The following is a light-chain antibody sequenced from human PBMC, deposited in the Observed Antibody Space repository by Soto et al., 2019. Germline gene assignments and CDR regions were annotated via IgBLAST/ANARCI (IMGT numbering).Light chain of an antibody. CDR1: QGIRNW. CDR2: DAS. CDR3: QEYNSYTWT. J-gene: IGKJ1*01. V-gene: IGKV1-5*01. Sequence: DIQMTQSPSTLSASVGDRVTITCRASQGIRNWLAWYQQKPGKVPKLLIYDASSLASGVPSRFSGSGSGTEFTLTISSLQPDDFASFYCQEYNSYTWTFGQGTKVDIK.